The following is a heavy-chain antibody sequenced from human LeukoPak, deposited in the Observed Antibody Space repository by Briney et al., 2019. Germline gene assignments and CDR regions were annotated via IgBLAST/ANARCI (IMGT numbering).Heavy chain of an antibody. CDR3: ARDSHCSGGSCSYYFDY. J-gene: IGHJ4*02. Sequence: PGGSLRLSCAASGFTPSSYGMHWVRQAPGKGLEWVAVIWYDGSNKYYADSVKGRFTISRDNSKNTLYLQMNSLRAEDTAVYYCARDSHCSGGSCSYYFDYWGQGTLVTVSS. V-gene: IGHV3-33*01. D-gene: IGHD2-15*01. CDR2: IWYDGSNK. CDR1: GFTPSSYG.